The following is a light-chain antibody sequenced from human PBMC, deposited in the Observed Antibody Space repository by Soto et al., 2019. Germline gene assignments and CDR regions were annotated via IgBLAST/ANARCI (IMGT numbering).Light chain of an antibody. Sequence: QSALTQPASVSGSPGQSITISCTGTSSDVGAYDYVSWYQQHPGKVPKFMIYEVTNRPSGVSHRFSGSKSGNTASLTISGLQAEDEADYYCTSYTSSSTYVFGTGTKVTVL. V-gene: IGLV2-14*01. J-gene: IGLJ1*01. CDR3: TSYTSSSTYV. CDR1: SSDVGAYDY. CDR2: EVT.